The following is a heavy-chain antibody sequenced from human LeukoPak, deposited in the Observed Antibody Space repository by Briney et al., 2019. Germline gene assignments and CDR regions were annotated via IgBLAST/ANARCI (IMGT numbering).Heavy chain of an antibody. Sequence: RASETLSLTCAVYGGSFSGYYWSWIRQPPGKGLEWIGEINHSGSINYNYNASFKSRVTISVDTSKNQFSLKLSSVTAADTAVYYCAHRQNSGSNRNWFDPWGQGTLVTVSS. J-gene: IGHJ5*02. CDR2: INHSGSINY. D-gene: IGHD1-26*01. CDR3: AHRQNSGSNRNWFDP. CDR1: GGSFSGYY. V-gene: IGHV4-34*01.